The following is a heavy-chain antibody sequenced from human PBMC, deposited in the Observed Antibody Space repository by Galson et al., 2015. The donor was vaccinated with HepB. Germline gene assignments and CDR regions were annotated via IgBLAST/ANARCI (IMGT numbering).Heavy chain of an antibody. CDR1: GYSFTSYW. D-gene: IGHD3-22*01. CDR3: ARSFYYDSSGPTPGWFDP. CDR2: IDPSDSYT. J-gene: IGHJ5*02. V-gene: IGHV5-10-1*01. Sequence: QSGAEVKKPGESLRISCKGSGYSFTSYWISWVHQMPGKGLEWMGRIDPSDSYTNYSPSFQGHVTISADKSISTAYLQWSSLKASDTAMYYCARSFYYDSSGPTPGWFDPWGQGTLVTVSS.